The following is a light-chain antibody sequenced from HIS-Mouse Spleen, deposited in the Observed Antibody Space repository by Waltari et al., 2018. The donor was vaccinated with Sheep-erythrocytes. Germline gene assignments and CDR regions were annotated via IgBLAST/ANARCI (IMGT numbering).Light chain of an antibody. J-gene: IGLJ1*01. CDR3: CSYAGSYTYV. Sequence: QSALTQPRSVSGSPGQSVTLSCTGTSSDVGGYNSVSWYQHHPGKAPKLMIYDVSKRPSGVPDRFSGSKSGNTASLTISGLQAEDEADYYCCSYAGSYTYVFGTGTKVTVL. CDR1: SSDVGGYNS. V-gene: IGLV2-11*01. CDR2: DVS.